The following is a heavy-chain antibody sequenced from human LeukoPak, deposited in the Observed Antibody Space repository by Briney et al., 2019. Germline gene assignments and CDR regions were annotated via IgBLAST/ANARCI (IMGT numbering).Heavy chain of an antibody. CDR3: ARVSSSSYGMDV. Sequence: ASVKVSCKASGYTFTGYYMHWVRQAPGQGLEWMGWINPNSGGTNYAQKFQGRVTMTRDTSISTAYMELSRLRSDDTAVCYCARVSSSSYGMDVWGQGTTVTVSS. D-gene: IGHD6-13*01. CDR1: GYTFTGYY. CDR2: INPNSGGT. J-gene: IGHJ6*02. V-gene: IGHV1-2*02.